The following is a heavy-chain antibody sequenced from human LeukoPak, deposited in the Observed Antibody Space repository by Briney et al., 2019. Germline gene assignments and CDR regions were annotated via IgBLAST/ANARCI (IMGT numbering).Heavy chain of an antibody. J-gene: IGHJ4*02. Sequence: PGGSLRFSCAASGFTFSSYEMNWVRQAPGKGLEWVSYISSSGSTIYYADSVKGRFTISRDNAKNSLYLQMNSLRAEDTAVYYCARDVYSGYFDYWGQGTLVTVSS. CDR3: ARDVYSGYFDY. D-gene: IGHD5-12*01. CDR1: GFTFSSYE. V-gene: IGHV3-48*03. CDR2: ISSSGSTI.